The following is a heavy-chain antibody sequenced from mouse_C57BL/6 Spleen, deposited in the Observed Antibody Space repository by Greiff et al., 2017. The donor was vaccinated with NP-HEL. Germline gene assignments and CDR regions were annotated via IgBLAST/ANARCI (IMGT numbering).Heavy chain of an antibody. Sequence: QVQLQQSGAELVKPGASVKLSCKASGYTFTEYTIHWVKQRSGQGLEWIGWFYPGSGSIKYNEKFKDKATLTADKSSSTVYMELSRLTSEDSAVYICARHEDGFYYDYERDAMDYWGQGTSVTVSS. CDR3: ARHEDGFYYDYERDAMDY. J-gene: IGHJ4*01. D-gene: IGHD2-4*01. CDR1: GYTFTEYT. CDR2: FYPGSGSI. V-gene: IGHV1-62-2*01.